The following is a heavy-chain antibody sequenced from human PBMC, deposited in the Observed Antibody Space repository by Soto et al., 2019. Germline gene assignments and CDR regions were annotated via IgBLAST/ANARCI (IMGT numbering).Heavy chain of an antibody. CDR2: IVVGSGDT. D-gene: IGHD6-25*01. J-gene: IGHJ6*02. V-gene: IGHV1-58*01. Sequence: SVKVSCKASGFTFTSSAVQWVRQARGQRVEWIGWIVVGSGDTNYAQKFQERVTITRDMSTSTAYMELSSLRSEDTAVYYCAAGVVAASYYYYYYGMDVWGQGTTVTVSS. CDR1: GFTFTSSA. CDR3: AAGVVAASYYYYYYGMDV.